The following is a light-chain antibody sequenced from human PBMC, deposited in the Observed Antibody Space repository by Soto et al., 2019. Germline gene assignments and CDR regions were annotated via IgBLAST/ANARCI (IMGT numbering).Light chain of an antibody. CDR2: GVS. CDR1: KYVSTK. V-gene: IGKV3D-15*01. J-gene: IGKJ5*01. Sequence: ETMMTQSPATLSVSPGERVTLSCRASKYVSTKLAWYQQKPGQSPRLVISGVSKRATGIPARFSGSGSGTEFNLTISSLQSEDLALYYCQQYNNWPPITFGQGTRLEIK. CDR3: QQYNNWPPIT.